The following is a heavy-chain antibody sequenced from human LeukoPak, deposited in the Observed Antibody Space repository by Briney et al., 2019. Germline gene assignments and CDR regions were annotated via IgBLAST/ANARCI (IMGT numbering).Heavy chain of an antibody. CDR1: GGSISSYY. D-gene: IGHD3-9*01. V-gene: IGHV4-59*12. CDR2: IYYSGST. CDR3: ARSPDILTGEKFDY. Sequence: SETLSLTCTVSGGSISSYYWSWIRQPPGKGLEWIGYIYYSGSTNYNPSLKSRVTISVDTSKNQFSLKLSSVTAADTAVYYCARSPDILTGEKFDYWGQGTLVTVSS. J-gene: IGHJ4*02.